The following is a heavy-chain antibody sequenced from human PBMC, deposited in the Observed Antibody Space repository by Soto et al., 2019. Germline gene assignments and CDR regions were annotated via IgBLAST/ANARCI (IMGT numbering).Heavy chain of an antibody. CDR2: ISYDGSNK. Sequence: LRLSCAASGFTFSSYGMHWVRQAPGKGLEWVAVISYDGSNKYYADSVKGRFTISRDNSKNTLYLQMNSLRAEDTAVYYCATNQAMVRGVYGMDVWGQGTTVTVSS. V-gene: IGHV3-30*03. J-gene: IGHJ6*02. D-gene: IGHD3-10*01. CDR1: GFTFSSYG. CDR3: ATNQAMVRGVYGMDV.